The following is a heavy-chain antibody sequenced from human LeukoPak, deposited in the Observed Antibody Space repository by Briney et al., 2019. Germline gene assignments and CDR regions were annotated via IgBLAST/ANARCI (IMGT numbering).Heavy chain of an antibody. CDR1: GGSISSGGYY. Sequence: SETLSLTCTVSGGSISSGGYYWSWIRQPAGKGLEWIGRIYTSGSTNYNPSLKSRVTISVDTSKNQFSLKLSSVTAADTAVYYCAATLDIGYCSSTSCPIPWFDPWGQGTLVTVSS. D-gene: IGHD2-2*01. CDR3: AATLDIGYCSSTSCPIPWFDP. J-gene: IGHJ5*02. CDR2: IYTSGST. V-gene: IGHV4-61*02.